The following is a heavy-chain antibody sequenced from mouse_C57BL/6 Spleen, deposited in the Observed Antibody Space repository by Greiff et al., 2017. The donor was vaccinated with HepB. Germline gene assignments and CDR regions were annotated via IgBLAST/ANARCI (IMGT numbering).Heavy chain of an antibody. V-gene: IGHV1-55*01. D-gene: IGHD2-12*01. CDR3: ARLSGTYYRNAMDY. CDR2: IYPGSGST. Sequence: QVQLKQPGAELVKPGASVKMSCKASGYTFTSYWITWVKQRPGQGLEWIGDIYPGSGSTNYNEKFKSKATLTVDTSSSTAYMQLSSLTSEDSAVYYCARLSGTYYRNAMDYWGQGTSVTVSS. J-gene: IGHJ4*01. CDR1: GYTFTSYW.